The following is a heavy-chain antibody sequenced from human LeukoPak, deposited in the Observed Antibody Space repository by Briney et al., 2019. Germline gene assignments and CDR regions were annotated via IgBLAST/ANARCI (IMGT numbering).Heavy chain of an antibody. CDR3: SRRGQWLGRWFDS. V-gene: IGHV4-34*01. CDR2: ITHRGST. CDR1: GGSFTDYY. Sequence: PSETLSLTCAVFGGSFTDYYWSWIRQPPGKGLEWIGEITHRGSTNYKSSLKSRVTISVDTSKNQFSLKLTSVTAADTANYCSRRGQWLGRWFDSWGQGTLVTVSS. D-gene: IGHD6-19*01. J-gene: IGHJ5*01.